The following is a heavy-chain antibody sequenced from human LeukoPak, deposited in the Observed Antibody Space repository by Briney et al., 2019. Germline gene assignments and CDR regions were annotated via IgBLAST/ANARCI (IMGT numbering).Heavy chain of an antibody. CDR3: ARSFRSSGSENFDY. D-gene: IGHD3-10*01. V-gene: IGHV3-74*01. CDR1: GFTFSSYW. CDR2: INSDGSST. J-gene: IGHJ4*02. Sequence: SGGSLRLSCAASGFTFSSYWMHWVRQAPGKGLVWVSRINSDGSSTSYADSVKGRFTISRDNAKNTLYLQMNSLRAGDTAVYYCARSFRSSGSENFDYWGQGTLVTVSS.